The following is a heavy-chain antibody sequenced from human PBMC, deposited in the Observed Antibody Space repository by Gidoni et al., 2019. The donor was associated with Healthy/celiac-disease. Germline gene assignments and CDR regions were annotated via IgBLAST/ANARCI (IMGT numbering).Heavy chain of an antibody. D-gene: IGHD2-2*01. J-gene: IGHJ4*02. Sequence: QVQLVQSGSEVKKPGASVKVSCKASGYTFTGYYMHWGRQAPGQGLEWMGWINPNSGGTNYAQKFQGRVTMTRDTSISTAYMELSRLRSDDTAVYYCARFPCSSTSCYHGAFDYWGQGTLVTVSS. V-gene: IGHV1-2*02. CDR3: ARFPCSSTSCYHGAFDY. CDR1: GYTFTGYY. CDR2: INPNSGGT.